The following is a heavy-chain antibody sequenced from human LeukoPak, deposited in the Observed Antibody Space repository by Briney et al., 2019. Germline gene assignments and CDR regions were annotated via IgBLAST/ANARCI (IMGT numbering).Heavy chain of an antibody. CDR1: GGSISSYY. Sequence: SETLSLTCTVSGGSISSYYWSWIRQPAGKGLEWIGRIYTSGSTNYNPSLKSRVTMSVDTSNNQFSLELSSVTAADTAVYYWAREGYYYDSSGFNYWGQGTLVTVSS. CDR3: AREGYYYDSSGFNY. J-gene: IGHJ4*02. CDR2: IYTSGST. V-gene: IGHV4-4*07. D-gene: IGHD3-22*01.